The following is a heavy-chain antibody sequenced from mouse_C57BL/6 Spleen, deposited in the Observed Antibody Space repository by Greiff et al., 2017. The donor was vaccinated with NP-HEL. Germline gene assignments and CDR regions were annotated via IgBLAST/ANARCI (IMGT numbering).Heavy chain of an antibody. Sequence: EVQLVESGGDLVKPGGSLKLSCAASGFTFSSYGMSWVRQTPDKRLEWVATISSGGSYTYYPDSVKGRFTISRDNAKNNLYLQMSHLKSEDTAMYYCAREGLTGRAMDYWGQGTSVTVSS. CDR1: GFTFSSYG. CDR2: ISSGGSYT. CDR3: AREGLTGRAMDY. J-gene: IGHJ4*01. D-gene: IGHD4-1*01. V-gene: IGHV5-6*01.